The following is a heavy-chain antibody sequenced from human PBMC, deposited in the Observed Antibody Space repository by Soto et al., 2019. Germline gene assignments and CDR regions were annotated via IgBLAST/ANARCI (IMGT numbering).Heavy chain of an antibody. Sequence: QVQLVESGGGLVKPGGSLRLSCAASAFTFSDYYMKWIRQAPGKGLEWVSHISSTGTIIYYADSVKGRFTISRDNAQNSLYLQMNSLRAEDTAVYYCARDPFWSGFHGMDVWGQGTTVTVSS. J-gene: IGHJ6*02. CDR1: AFTFSDYY. CDR2: ISSTGTII. D-gene: IGHD3-3*01. V-gene: IGHV3-11*01. CDR3: ARDPFWSGFHGMDV.